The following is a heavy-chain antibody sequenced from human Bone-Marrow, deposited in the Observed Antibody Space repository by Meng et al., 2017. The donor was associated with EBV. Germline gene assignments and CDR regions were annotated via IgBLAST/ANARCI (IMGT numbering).Heavy chain of an antibody. J-gene: IGHJ4*02. CDR1: RYTFTGYY. CDR2: INPNSGGT. D-gene: IGHD5-12*01. Sequence: QVQVVQSGAAVKKAGASLKGSCKASRYTFTGYYIHWVRQAPGQGLEWVGWINPNSGGTNYAEKFQGRVTMTRDTSITTAFMELSSLKSDDTAVYYCAMGLATDFDYWGQGTLVTVSS. CDR3: AMGLATDFDY. V-gene: IGHV1-2*02.